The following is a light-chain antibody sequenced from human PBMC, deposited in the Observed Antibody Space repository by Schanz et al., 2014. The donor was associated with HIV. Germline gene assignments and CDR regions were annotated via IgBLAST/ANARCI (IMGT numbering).Light chain of an antibody. J-gene: IGLJ2*01. Sequence: QSVLPQPASVSGSPGQSITISCTGTSSDVGGYNLVPWYQHHPDKAPKLILYEGTKRPSGVSDRFSGSKSGNTASLTISGLQAEDEADYYCSSYAGTTPFVVFGGGTKLTVL. CDR2: EGT. CDR3: SSYAGTTPFVV. V-gene: IGLV2-23*03. CDR1: SSDVGGYNL.